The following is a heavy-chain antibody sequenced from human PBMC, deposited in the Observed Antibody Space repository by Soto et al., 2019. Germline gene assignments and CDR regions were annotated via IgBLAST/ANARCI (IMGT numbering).Heavy chain of an antibody. J-gene: IGHJ6*02. CDR3: AKDSTPYYYYGMDV. CDR1: GFTFSSYG. Sequence: LRLSCAASGFTFSSYGMHWVRQAPGKGLEWVAVISYDGSNKYYADSVKGRFTISRDNSKNTLYLQMNSLRAEDTAVYYCAKDSTPYYYYGMDVWGQGTTVTVSS. CDR2: ISYDGSNK. V-gene: IGHV3-30*18.